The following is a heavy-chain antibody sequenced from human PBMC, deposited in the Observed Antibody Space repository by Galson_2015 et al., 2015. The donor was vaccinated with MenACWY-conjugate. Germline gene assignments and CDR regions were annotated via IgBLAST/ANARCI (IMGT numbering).Heavy chain of an antibody. V-gene: IGHV3-74*01. Sequence: SLRLSCAVSGFTFTRHWMHWVRQVPGKGLVWVSRINRDGTSTTYADSVKGRFTISRDNAKNTLYLQMNSLRVEDTAMHYCVRDRGDTVAVIPADYFDYWGQGTLVTVS. CDR1: GFTFTRHW. CDR3: VRDRGDTVAVIPADYFDY. J-gene: IGHJ4*02. D-gene: IGHD2-15*01. CDR2: INRDGTST.